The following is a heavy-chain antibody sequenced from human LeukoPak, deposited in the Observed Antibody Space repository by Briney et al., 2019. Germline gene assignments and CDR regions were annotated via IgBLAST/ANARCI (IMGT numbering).Heavy chain of an antibody. CDR3: AKGAAAGKVDWFDP. V-gene: IGHV3-23*01. CDR1: GFTFSNFA. Sequence: GGSLRLSCAASGFTFSNFAMMWVRQAPGTGLQWVSTITGYGATFYADSVRGRFTIFRDTSMNTLFLQMNSLGAEDTAVYYCAKGAAAGKVDWFDPWGQGTLITVSS. D-gene: IGHD6-13*01. J-gene: IGHJ5*02. CDR2: ITGYGAT.